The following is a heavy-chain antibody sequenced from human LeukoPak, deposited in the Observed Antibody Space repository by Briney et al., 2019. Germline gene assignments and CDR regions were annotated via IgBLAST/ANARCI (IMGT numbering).Heavy chain of an antibody. V-gene: IGHV4-4*07. CDR3: ARRVGFYGSGSLNYFDP. Sequence: PSETLSLTCTVSGGSISSYYWSWIRQPAGKGLEWIGRIYTSGSTNYNPSLKSRVTMSVDTSKNQFSLKLSSVTAADTAVYYCARRVGFYGSGSLNYFDPWGQGILVSVSS. CDR1: GGSISSYY. J-gene: IGHJ5*01. CDR2: IYTSGST. D-gene: IGHD3-10*01.